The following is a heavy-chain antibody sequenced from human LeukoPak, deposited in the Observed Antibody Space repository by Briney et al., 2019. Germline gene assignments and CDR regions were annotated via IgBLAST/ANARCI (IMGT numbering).Heavy chain of an antibody. CDR3: ARRHSSGWILGWFDP. D-gene: IGHD6-19*01. J-gene: IGHJ5*02. CDR1: GLTFSNYA. V-gene: IGHV3-30*04. Sequence: PGGSLRLSCTGSGLTFSNYAMHWGRQAPGKGLEWVAVISYDGSRKDYTDSVKGRFTISRDNPKNTLYLQMNSLRAEDTAVYYCARRHSSGWILGWFDPWGQGTLVTVSS. CDR2: ISYDGSRK.